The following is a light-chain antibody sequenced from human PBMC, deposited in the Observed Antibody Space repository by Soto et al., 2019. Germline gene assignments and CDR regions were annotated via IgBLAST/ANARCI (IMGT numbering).Light chain of an antibody. J-gene: IGLJ1*01. CDR2: EVT. Sequence: QSVLTQPASVSGSPGQSITISCTGSRRDIGGFNYVSWYQQHPGKAPKVLIYEVTARSSGVSNRFSGSKSGNTASLTISGLQTDDEADYFCISYTIRSSFYVFGTGTKVTVL. CDR3: ISYTIRSSFYV. V-gene: IGLV2-14*01. CDR1: RRDIGGFNY.